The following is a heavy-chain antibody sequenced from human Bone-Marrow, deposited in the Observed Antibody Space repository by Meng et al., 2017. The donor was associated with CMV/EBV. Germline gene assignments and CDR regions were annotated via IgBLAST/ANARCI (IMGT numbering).Heavy chain of an antibody. D-gene: IGHD2-2*01. CDR3: AKEGYCSSTSCYLGYYYYYGMDV. V-gene: IGHV3-74*01. Sequence: GESLKISCAASGFPFSSYWMSWVRQAPGKGLVWVSRINSDGSSTSYADSVKGRFTISRDKAKNTLYLQMNSLRAEDKAVYYCAKEGYCSSTSCYLGYYYYYGMDVWGQGTTVTVSS. CDR2: INSDGSST. J-gene: IGHJ6*02. CDR1: GFPFSSYW.